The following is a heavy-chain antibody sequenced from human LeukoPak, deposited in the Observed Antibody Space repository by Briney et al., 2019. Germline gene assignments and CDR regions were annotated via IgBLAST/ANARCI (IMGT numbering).Heavy chain of an antibody. CDR2: IYHTGDT. D-gene: IGHD3-10*01. J-gene: IGHJ4*02. V-gene: IGHV4-30-2*01. Sequence: SETLSLTCAVSGGSISSGIYSWNWIRQPPGMGLEWIGYIYHTGDTYYNPSLKSRVTISVDRSKNQFSLKLSSVTAADTAVYYCARDSGDYPYYFDYWGQGALVTVSS. CDR1: GGSISSGIYS. CDR3: ARDSGDYPYYFDY.